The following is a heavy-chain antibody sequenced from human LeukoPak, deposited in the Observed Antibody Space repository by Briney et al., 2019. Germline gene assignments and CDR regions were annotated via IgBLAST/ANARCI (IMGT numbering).Heavy chain of an antibody. CDR3: AKQRSEVPVAASNY. V-gene: IGHV3-9*01. CDR1: GFTFDDYA. CDR2: ISWNSGSI. Sequence: PGRSLRLSCAASGFTFDDYAMHWVRQAPGKGLEWVSGISWNSGSIGYADSVKGRFTISRDNSKSTLYLHMNSLRAEDTAIYYCAKQRSEVPVAASNYWGQGTLVTVSS. D-gene: IGHD2-2*01. J-gene: IGHJ4*02.